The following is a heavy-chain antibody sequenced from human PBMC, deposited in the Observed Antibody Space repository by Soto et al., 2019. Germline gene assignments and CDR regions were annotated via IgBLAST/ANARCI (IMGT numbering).Heavy chain of an antibody. CDR1: GYTFTGYY. Sequence: GASVKVSCKASGYTFTGYYMHWVRQAPGQGLEWMGWINPHSGGTNYAQKFQGRVTMTRDTSISTAYMELSRLRSDDTAVYYCARENYISDYSTGMDVWGPGPPVTVSS. D-gene: IGHD3-10*01. V-gene: IGHV1-2*02. CDR3: ARENYISDYSTGMDV. J-gene: IGHJ6*02. CDR2: INPHSGGT.